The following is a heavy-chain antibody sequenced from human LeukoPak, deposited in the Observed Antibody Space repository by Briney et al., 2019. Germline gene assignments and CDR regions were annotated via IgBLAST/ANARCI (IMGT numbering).Heavy chain of an antibody. CDR1: SESFSGYF. Sequence: SETLSLTCAIYSESFSGYFWSWIRQPPGKGLEWSGEINYSGSTNYNPSLKSRVTISVDTPKNQFSLKLSSVTAADMAVYYCARAWFGELTFDPWGQGTLVTVSS. CDR2: INYSGST. CDR3: ARAWFGELTFDP. V-gene: IGHV4-34*01. J-gene: IGHJ5*02. D-gene: IGHD3-10*01.